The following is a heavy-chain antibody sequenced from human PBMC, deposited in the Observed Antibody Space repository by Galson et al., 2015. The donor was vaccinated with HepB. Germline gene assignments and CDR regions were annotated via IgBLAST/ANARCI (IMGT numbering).Heavy chain of an antibody. J-gene: IGHJ5*02. CDR1: GFTFSSYA. D-gene: IGHD6-13*01. Sequence: SLRLSCAASGFTFSSYAMSWVRQAPGKGLEWVSAISGSGGTTYYADSVKGRFTISRDNSKNTLYLQMNSLRAEDTAVYYCAKGIYSSSWYNWFDPWGQGTLVTVSS. CDR3: AKGIYSSSWYNWFDP. CDR2: ISGSGGTT. V-gene: IGHV3-23*01.